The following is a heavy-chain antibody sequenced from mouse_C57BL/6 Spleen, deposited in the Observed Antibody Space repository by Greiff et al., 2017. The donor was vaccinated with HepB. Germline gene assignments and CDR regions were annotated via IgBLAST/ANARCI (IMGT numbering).Heavy chain of an antibody. Sequence: VQLQQPGAELVMPGASVKLSCKASGYTFTSYWMHWVKQWPGQGLEWIGEIDPSDSYTNYNQKFKGKSTLTVDKSSSTAYMQLSSLTSEDSAVYYCARGGYGNYFDYWGQGTTLTVSS. D-gene: IGHD2-1*01. V-gene: IGHV1-69*01. CDR2: IDPSDSYT. CDR1: GYTFTSYW. CDR3: ARGGYGNYFDY. J-gene: IGHJ2*01.